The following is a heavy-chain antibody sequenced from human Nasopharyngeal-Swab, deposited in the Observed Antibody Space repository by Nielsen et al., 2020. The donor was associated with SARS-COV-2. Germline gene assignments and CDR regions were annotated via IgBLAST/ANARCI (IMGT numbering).Heavy chain of an antibody. V-gene: IGHV4-31*11. D-gene: IGHD3-3*01. CDR2: IYYSGST. CDR3: ARANRSGIFGVVLNFDY. CDR1: DGSFSGYY. J-gene: IGHJ4*02. Sequence: LRLSCAVYDGSFSGYYWSRIRQHPGKGLEWIGYIYYSGSTYYKPSLKSRVTISVDTSKNQFSLKLSSVTAADTAVYYCARANRSGIFGVVLNFDYWGQGTLVTVSS.